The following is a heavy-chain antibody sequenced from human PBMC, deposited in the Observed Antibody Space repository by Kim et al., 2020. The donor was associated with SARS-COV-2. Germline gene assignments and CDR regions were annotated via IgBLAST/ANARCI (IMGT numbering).Heavy chain of an antibody. J-gene: IGHJ5*02. CDR2: ISSSSSYI. Sequence: GGSLRLSCAASGFTFSSYSMNWVRQAPGKGLEWVSSISSSSSYIYYADSVKGRFTISRDNAKNSLYLQMNSLRAEDTAVYYCARGSVDCSSTSCYPGGWSWFDPWGQGTLVTVPS. V-gene: IGHV3-21*01. D-gene: IGHD2-2*01. CDR1: GFTFSSYS. CDR3: ARGSVDCSSTSCYPGGWSWFDP.